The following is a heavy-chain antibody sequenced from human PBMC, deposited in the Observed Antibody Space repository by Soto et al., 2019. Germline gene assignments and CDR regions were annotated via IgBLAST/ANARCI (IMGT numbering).Heavy chain of an antibody. CDR2: ISYNGSNK. V-gene: IGHV3-30-3*01. CDR3: AREAYYYDSSGPHFDY. Sequence: AGGSLRLSCAASGFTVSSYAMHWVRQAPGQGLEWVAVISYNGSNKYYADSVKGRFTISRDNSKNTLYLQMNSLRAEDTAVYYCAREAYYYDSSGPHFDYWGQGTLVTVS. J-gene: IGHJ4*02. D-gene: IGHD3-22*01. CDR1: GFTVSSYA.